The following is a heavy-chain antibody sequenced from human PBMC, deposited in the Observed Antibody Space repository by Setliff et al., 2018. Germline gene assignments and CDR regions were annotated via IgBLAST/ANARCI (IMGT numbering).Heavy chain of an antibody. CDR3: ARSRAGTSYFEY. J-gene: IGHJ4*02. V-gene: IGHV4-4*07. Sequence: PSETLSITCTVSGGSISSYYWRWIRQPAGKGLEWIGHIYIGGSANYNPSLKSRVTMSIDTSKNQFSLKLNSVTAADTAVYYCARSRAGTSYFEYWGQGTLVTVSS. CDR2: IYIGGSA. D-gene: IGHD6-19*01. CDR1: GGSISSYY.